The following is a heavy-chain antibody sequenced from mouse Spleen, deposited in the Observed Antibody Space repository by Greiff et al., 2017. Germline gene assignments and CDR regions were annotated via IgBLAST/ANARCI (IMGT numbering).Heavy chain of an antibody. V-gene: IGHV14-3*02. CDR3: ATAGDGYPFDY. CDR1: GFNIKDSY. Sequence: EVQLQQSGAELVKPGASVKLSCTASGFNIKDSYMHWVQQRPDQGLEWIGRIDPANGNTKYDPKFQGKATITADTSSNTAYLQLSSLTSEDTAVYYWATAGDGYPFDYWGQGTTLTVSS. D-gene: IGHD2-3*01. CDR2: IDPANGNT. J-gene: IGHJ2*01.